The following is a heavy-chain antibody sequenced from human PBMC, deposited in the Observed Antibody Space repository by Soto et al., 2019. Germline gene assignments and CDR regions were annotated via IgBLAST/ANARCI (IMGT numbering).Heavy chain of an antibody. CDR1: GFTFTSSA. D-gene: IGHD3-22*01. CDR3: ARGPYYYDSTEYGWFDP. Sequence: SVKVSCKASGFTFTSSAVQWVRQARGQRLEWIGWIVVGSGNTNYAQKFQERVTITRDMSTSTAYMELSRLRSDDTAVYYCARGPYYYDSTEYGWFDPWGQGTLVTVSS. V-gene: IGHV1-58*01. J-gene: IGHJ5*02. CDR2: IVVGSGNT.